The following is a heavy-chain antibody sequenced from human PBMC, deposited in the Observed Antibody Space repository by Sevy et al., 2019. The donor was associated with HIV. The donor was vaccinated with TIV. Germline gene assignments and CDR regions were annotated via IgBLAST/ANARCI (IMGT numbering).Heavy chain of an antibody. CDR2: LSFGCGKI. CDR1: GFDFSIYS. V-gene: IGHV3-23*01. CDR3: AREGCTKPHDY. Sequence: GGSLRLSCAASGFDFSIYSMSWVRQAPGKGLEWVSTLSFGCGKINYADSVKGRYTISRDNSKSSVYLQMNNMRVEDTAVYYCAREGCTKPHDYWGQGTLVTVSS. D-gene: IGHD2-2*01. J-gene: IGHJ4*02.